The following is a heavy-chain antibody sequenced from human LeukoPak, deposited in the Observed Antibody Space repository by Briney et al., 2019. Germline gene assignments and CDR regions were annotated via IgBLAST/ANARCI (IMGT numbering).Heavy chain of an antibody. Sequence: SQTLSLTCTVSGGSISSGGYYWSWIRQPPGKGLEWIGYIYHSGSAYYNPSLKSRVTISVDRSKNQFSLKLSSVTAADTAVYYCARHGGLGNWFDPWGQGTLVTVSS. CDR2: IYHSGSA. CDR1: GGSISSGGYY. CDR3: ARHGGLGNWFDP. V-gene: IGHV4-30-2*01. J-gene: IGHJ5*02. D-gene: IGHD2-15*01.